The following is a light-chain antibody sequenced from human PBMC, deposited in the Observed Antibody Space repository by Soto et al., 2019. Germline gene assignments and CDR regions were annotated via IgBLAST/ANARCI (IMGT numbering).Light chain of an antibody. J-gene: IGKJ5*01. CDR1: KGISSW. CDR2: AAS. CDR3: QQYNSYPSIT. V-gene: IGKV1D-16*01. Sequence: DIQMTQPPSSLSASVGDRVTITCRPSKGISSWLAWYQQKPEKDPKSLIYAASSLQSGVPSRFSGSGSGTDFTLTISSLQPEDFATYYCQQYNSYPSITFGQGTRLEIK.